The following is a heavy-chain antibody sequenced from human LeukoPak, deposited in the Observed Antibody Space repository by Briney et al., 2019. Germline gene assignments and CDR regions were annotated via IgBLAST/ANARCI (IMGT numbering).Heavy chain of an antibody. CDR2: IYHSGST. J-gene: IGHJ4*02. CDR1: GYSISSGYY. V-gene: IGHV4-38-2*02. CDR3: ARQTGSGLFTLP. D-gene: IGHD3/OR15-3a*01. Sequence: SETLSLTCTVSGYSISSGYYWGWIRQPPGKGLEWIGSIYHSGSTYYNPSLKSRVTISVDTSKNQFSLKLTSVTAADTAMYYCARQTGSGLFTLPGGQGTLVTVSS.